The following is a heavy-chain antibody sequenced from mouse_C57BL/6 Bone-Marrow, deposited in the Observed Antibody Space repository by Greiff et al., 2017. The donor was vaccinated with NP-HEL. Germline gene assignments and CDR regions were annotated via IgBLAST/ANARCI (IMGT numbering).Heavy chain of an antibody. Sequence: EVKLEESGGGLVKPGGSLKFSCAASGFTFSSYAMSWVRQTPEKRLEWVATISDGGSYTYYPDNVKGRFTISRDNAKNNLYLQMSHLKSEDTAMYYCARDDYYAMDYWGQGTSVTVSS. CDR1: GFTFSSYA. J-gene: IGHJ4*01. CDR3: ARDDYYAMDY. CDR2: ISDGGSYT. V-gene: IGHV5-4*01.